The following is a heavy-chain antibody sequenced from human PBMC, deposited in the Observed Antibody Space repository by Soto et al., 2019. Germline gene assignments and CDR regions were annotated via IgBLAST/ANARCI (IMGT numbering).Heavy chain of an antibody. CDR1: GDSVSSNSAA. D-gene: IGHD6-13*01. CDR3: ARDALPGIAAAGYYYYYGMDV. CDR2: TYYRSKWYN. V-gene: IGHV6-1*01. J-gene: IGHJ6*02. Sequence: SQTLSLTCAISGDSVSSNSAAWNWIRQSPSRGLEWLGRTYYRSKWYNDYAVSVKSRITINPDTSKNQFSLQLNSVTPEDTAVYYCARDALPGIAAAGYYYYYGMDVWGQGTTVTVSS.